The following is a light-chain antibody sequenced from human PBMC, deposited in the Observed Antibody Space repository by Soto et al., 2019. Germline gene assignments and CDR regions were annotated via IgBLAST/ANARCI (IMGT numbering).Light chain of an antibody. Sequence: DIQLPQSPSSLSASVGDKVTITCLASQSIRSYLNWVQQKPGKAPKLLIYDASSLQTGVPSRFSGSGSGTDFSLTISSLQPEDFATYYCQQSYSTPPWTFGQGTKVDIK. CDR3: QQSYSTPPWT. CDR1: QSIRSY. CDR2: DAS. V-gene: IGKV1-39*01. J-gene: IGKJ1*01.